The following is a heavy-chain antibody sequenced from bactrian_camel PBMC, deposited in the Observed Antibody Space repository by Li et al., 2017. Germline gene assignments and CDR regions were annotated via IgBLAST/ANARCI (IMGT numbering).Heavy chain of an antibody. Sequence: VQLVESGGGSVEAGGSLRLSCTASVNSISSYSMYWFRQAPGKEREGVASIHAYTGMTAYAESVKGRFTISQDNAKDTLYLQMNSLKIEDTAVYYCALGSSRQATMTARGKGTQVTVS. CDR2: IHAYTGMT. D-gene: IGHD3*01. CDR1: VNSISSYS. J-gene: IGHJ4*01. V-gene: IGHV3-3*01.